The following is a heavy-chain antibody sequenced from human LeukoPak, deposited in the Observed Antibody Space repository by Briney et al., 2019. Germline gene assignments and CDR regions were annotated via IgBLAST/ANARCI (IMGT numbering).Heavy chain of an antibody. J-gene: IGHJ4*02. Sequence: ASVKVSCRVSGYTLTELSMHWVRQAPGKGLEWIGGFDPEDGETIYAQKFQGRVTMTEDTSTDTAYMELSSLRSEDTAVYYCATGFSSVVPAAIDYWGQGTLVTVSS. V-gene: IGHV1-24*01. CDR3: ATGFSSVVPAAIDY. CDR1: GYTLTELS. CDR2: FDPEDGET. D-gene: IGHD2-2*01.